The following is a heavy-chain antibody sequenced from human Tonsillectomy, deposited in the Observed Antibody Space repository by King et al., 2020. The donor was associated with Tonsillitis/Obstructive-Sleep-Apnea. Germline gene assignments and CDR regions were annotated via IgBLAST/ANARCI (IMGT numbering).Heavy chain of an antibody. J-gene: IGHJ4*02. CDR1: GYSFTRYW. D-gene: IGHD2-21*01. Sequence: VQLVESGAEVKKPGESLKISCKGSGYSFTRYWIDWVRQRPGKGLEWMGIIYPDDSDTRYSPSFQGQVTISADKSISTAYLQWSSLKASDTAIYYCARHQFCGGDCYEPFDYWGQGTLVTVSS. CDR2: IYPDDSDT. CDR3: ARHQFCGGDCYEPFDY. V-gene: IGHV5-51*01.